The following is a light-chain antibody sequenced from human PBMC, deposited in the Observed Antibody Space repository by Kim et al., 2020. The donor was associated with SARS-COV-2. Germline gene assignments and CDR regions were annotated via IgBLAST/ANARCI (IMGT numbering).Light chain of an antibody. CDR1: QTISTN. Sequence: VSPGERATLSCRASQTISTNLAWYQQRPGQSPRLLIYRASTRVTGVPARFSGSGSGAAFTLTISSLQSEDFAVYYCQQYENWPRTFGQGTKVDIK. V-gene: IGKV3-15*01. CDR2: RAS. J-gene: IGKJ1*01. CDR3: QQYENWPRT.